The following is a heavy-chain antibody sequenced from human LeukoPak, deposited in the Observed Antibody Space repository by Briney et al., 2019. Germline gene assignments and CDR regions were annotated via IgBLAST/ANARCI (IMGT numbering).Heavy chain of an antibody. V-gene: IGHV3-33*01. CDR3: ARAFTSTGYYYVEY. Sequence: GGSLRLSCAASGFTFSSFGMHWVRQAPGKGLEWVAVIWYDGNNKYYADSVKGRFTISRDNSKNTLYLQMSSLRAEDTAVYYCARAFTSTGYYYVEYWGQGTLVTVSS. J-gene: IGHJ4*02. CDR1: GFTFSSFG. CDR2: IWYDGNNK. D-gene: IGHD3-22*01.